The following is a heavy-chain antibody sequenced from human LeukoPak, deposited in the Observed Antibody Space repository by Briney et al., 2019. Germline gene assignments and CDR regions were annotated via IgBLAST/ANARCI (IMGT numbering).Heavy chain of an antibody. Sequence: GGSLRLSCSASGFTFSSYAMHWVRQAPGKGLEYVSAISSNGGSTYYADPVKGRFTISRDNSKNTLYLQMNSLRAEDTAVYYCARAHNWNDAYFEYWGQGTLVTVSS. CDR3: ARAHNWNDAYFEY. J-gene: IGHJ4*02. CDR1: GFTFSSYA. CDR2: ISSNGGST. V-gene: IGHV3-64*04. D-gene: IGHD1-20*01.